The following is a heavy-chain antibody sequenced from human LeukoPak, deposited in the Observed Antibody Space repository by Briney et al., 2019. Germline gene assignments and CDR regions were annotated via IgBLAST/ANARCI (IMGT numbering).Heavy chain of an antibody. J-gene: IGHJ4*02. CDR2: IGASGEST. Sequence: GGSLRLSCAASGFTFSVAAMTWVRQAPGKGLEWVSLIGASGESTYYADSVKGRFTISRDNSKNTLSLQMNSLRAEDTAVYYCAKDRTAGYDGLVDYWGQGTLVTVSS. CDR3: AKDRTAGYDGLVDY. CDR1: GFTFSVAA. D-gene: IGHD5-12*01. V-gene: IGHV3-23*01.